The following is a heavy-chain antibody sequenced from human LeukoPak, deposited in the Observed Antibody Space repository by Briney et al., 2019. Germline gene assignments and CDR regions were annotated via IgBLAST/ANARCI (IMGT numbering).Heavy chain of an antibody. CDR3: VRGYYSGSYWNY. V-gene: IGHV4-34*01. J-gene: IGHJ4*02. Sequence: SETLSLTCAVYGGSSSGYYWSWIRQPPGEGLEWIGEVERSGSTNYNPSLKSRITISVDTSKNQFSLKLSSVTAADTAVYYCVRGYYSGSYWNYWGQGTPVTVSS. D-gene: IGHD3-10*01. CDR1: GGSSSGYY. CDR2: VERSGST.